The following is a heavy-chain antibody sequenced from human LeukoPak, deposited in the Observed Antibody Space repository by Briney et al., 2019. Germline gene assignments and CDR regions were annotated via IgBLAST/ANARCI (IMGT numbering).Heavy chain of an antibody. V-gene: IGHV1-46*01. J-gene: IGHJ6*03. Sequence: ASVKVSCKVSGYTLTNLSMHRVRQAPGQGLEWMGIINPSGGSTSYAQKFQGRVTMTRDMSTSTVYMELSSLRSEDTAVYYCARDGGIAAAHYYYYMEVWGKGTTVTISS. CDR3: ARDGGIAAAHYYYYMEV. D-gene: IGHD6-13*01. CDR2: INPSGGST. CDR1: GYTLTNLS.